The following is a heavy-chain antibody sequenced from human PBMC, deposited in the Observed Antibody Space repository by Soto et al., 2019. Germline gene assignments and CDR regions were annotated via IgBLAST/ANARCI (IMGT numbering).Heavy chain of an antibody. CDR3: AKEKRYYGTENHFTYYAMDA. J-gene: IGHJ6*02. V-gene: IGHV3-30*18. Sequence: QPGGSLRLSCAASGFIFSSYGIHWARQAPAKGLEWVALISYNGSNEYYGDSVKGRFTISRDNSKNTLYLQMDSLRVEDSAVYYCAKEKRYYGTENHFTYYAMDAWGQGTTVTVSS. CDR2: ISYNGSNE. D-gene: IGHD2-21*01. CDR1: GFIFSSYG.